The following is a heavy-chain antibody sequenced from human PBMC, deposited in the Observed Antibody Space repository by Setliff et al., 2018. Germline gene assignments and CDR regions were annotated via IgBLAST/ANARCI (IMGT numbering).Heavy chain of an antibody. Sequence: GGSLRLSCAASGFTFSSDPMNWVRQAPGKGLEWLSNIRNDGATTSYADSVKGRFTISRDNSKNTLYLHMNSLRVEDTAVYSCAKWGGSLDSIGYYLGPFDHWGQGTLVTVSS. CDR2: IRNDGATT. V-gene: IGHV3-23*01. CDR3: AKWGGSLDSIGYYLGPFDH. CDR1: GFTFSSDP. D-gene: IGHD3-22*01. J-gene: IGHJ4*02.